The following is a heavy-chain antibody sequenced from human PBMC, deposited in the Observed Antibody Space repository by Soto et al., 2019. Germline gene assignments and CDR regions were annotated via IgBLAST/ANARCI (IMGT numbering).Heavy chain of an antibody. CDR3: AKDRFGIVGPVDY. V-gene: IGHV3-23*01. CDR1: GLIFSDYA. J-gene: IGHJ4*02. D-gene: IGHD1-26*01. Sequence: GGSLRLSCAASGLIFSDYAMSWVRQAPGKGLECVACISGSGGNTFYADSVKGRFTISRDNSKNTLSLHMNSLRVDDTAVYFCAKDRFGIVGPVDYWGQGTLVTVSS. CDR2: ISGSGGNT.